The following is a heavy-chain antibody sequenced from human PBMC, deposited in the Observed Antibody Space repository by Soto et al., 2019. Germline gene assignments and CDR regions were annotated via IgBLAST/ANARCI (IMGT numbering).Heavy chain of an antibody. Sequence: QEHLVESGGGVVQPGRSLRLSCAASGFIFSNYGIHWVRQAPGKGLEWVAFIWYDGSRKYYADSVKGRFTISRDNSKNTLYLEMNSLGADDTALYYCARDGHWGSWYLDLWGRGALVAVSS. CDR1: GFIFSNYG. V-gene: IGHV3-33*01. CDR2: IWYDGSRK. D-gene: IGHD7-27*01. J-gene: IGHJ2*01. CDR3: ARDGHWGSWYLDL.